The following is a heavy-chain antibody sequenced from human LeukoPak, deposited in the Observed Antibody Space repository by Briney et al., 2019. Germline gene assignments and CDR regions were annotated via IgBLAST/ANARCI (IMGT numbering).Heavy chain of an antibody. D-gene: IGHD3-22*01. CDR3: ASEDYYDSSGYSY. CDR2: INPDSGGT. V-gene: IGHV1-2*02. J-gene: IGHJ4*02. Sequence: GASVKVSCKASGYTFTGYYMHWVRQAPGQGLEWMGWINPDSGGTNYAQKFQGRVTMTRDTSISTAYMELSRLRSEYTAVYYCASEDYYDSSGYSYWGQGTLVTVSS. CDR1: GYTFTGYY.